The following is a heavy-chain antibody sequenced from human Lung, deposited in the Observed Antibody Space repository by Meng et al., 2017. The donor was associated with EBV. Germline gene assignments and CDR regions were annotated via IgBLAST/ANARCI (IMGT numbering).Heavy chain of an antibody. J-gene: IGHJ4*02. CDR2: ISAYNGNT. V-gene: IGHV1-18*01. CDR3: ARDPFGYSGSYYGALDY. CDR1: GYTFTSYG. D-gene: IGHD1-26*01. Sequence: QVQLVQSGAEVKKPGXSVKLSCKASGYTFTSYGISWVRQAPGQGLEWMGWISAYNGNTNYAQKLQGRVTMTTDTSTSTAYMELRSLRSDDTAVYYCARDPFGYSGSYYGALDYWGQVTLVTVSS.